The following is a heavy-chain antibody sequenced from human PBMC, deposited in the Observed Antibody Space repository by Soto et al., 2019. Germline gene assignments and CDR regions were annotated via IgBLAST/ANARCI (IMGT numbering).Heavy chain of an antibody. Sequence: GGSLRLSCAASGFSFSSYAMTWVRQAPGKGLEWVSGISGSGGSTYYPDSVKGRFTISRDNSKNTLYLQMNSLRAEDTAVYYCAKGYCSGTSCYAAHYYHYMDVWGKETTVTVSS. CDR1: GFSFSSYA. CDR2: ISGSGGST. J-gene: IGHJ6*03. D-gene: IGHD2-2*01. CDR3: AKGYCSGTSCYAAHYYHYMDV. V-gene: IGHV3-23*01.